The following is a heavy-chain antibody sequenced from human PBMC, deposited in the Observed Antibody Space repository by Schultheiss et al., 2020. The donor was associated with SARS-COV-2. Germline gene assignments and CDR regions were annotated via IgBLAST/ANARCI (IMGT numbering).Heavy chain of an antibody. J-gene: IGHJ6*02. Sequence: ETLSLTCAVYGGSFSAYYWSWIRQPPGKGLEWIGEINHSGSTNYNPSLKSRVTISVDTSKNQFSLKLSSVTAADTAVYYCARATTVTTFFYDYYGMDVWGQGTTVTVSS. CDR1: GGSFSAYY. CDR2: INHSGST. CDR3: ARATTVTTFFYDYYGMDV. V-gene: IGHV4-34*01. D-gene: IGHD4-11*01.